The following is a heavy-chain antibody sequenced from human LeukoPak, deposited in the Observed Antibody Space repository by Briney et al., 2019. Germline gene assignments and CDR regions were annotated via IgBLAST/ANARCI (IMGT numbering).Heavy chain of an antibody. CDR3: ARVDAAVLYY. D-gene: IGHD6-25*01. CDR1: GFTVSSNY. CDR2: IYSGGST. J-gene: IGHJ4*02. Sequence: PGGSLRPSCAASGFTVSSNYMSWVRQAPGKGLEWVSVIYSGGSTYYADSVKGRFTISRDNSKNTLYLQMNSLRAEDTAVYYCARVDAAVLYYWGQGTLVTVSS. V-gene: IGHV3-53*01.